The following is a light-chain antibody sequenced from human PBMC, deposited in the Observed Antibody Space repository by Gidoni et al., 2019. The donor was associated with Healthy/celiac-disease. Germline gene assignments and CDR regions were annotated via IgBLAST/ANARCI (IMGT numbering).Light chain of an antibody. V-gene: IGKV1-5*01. CDR2: DAS. J-gene: IGKJ3*01. Sequence: DIQMNQSPSTLSASVGDRVTITCRASQSISSWLAWYQQKPWKAPKLLIYDASSLESGVPSSFSGCGSGTEFTLTISSLQPDDFASYYCQHYHSYSTFGPGTKVDIK. CDR1: QSISSW. CDR3: QHYHSYST.